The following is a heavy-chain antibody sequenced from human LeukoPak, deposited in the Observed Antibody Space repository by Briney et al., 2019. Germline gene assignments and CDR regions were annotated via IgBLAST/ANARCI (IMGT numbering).Heavy chain of an antibody. D-gene: IGHD3-16*01. Sequence: GGSLRLSCAASGFTFSNYAMSWVRQAPGKGLEWVSPISGSGSSTYYAASVKGRFTISRDNSKNTLYLQMNSPRAEDTAVYYCARHGANYYYYYMDVWGKGTTVTVSS. J-gene: IGHJ6*03. CDR1: GFTFSNYA. V-gene: IGHV3-23*01. CDR3: ARHGANYYYYYMDV. CDR2: ISGSGSST.